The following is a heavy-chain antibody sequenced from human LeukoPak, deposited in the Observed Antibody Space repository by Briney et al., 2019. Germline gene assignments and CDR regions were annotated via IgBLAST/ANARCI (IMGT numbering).Heavy chain of an antibody. CDR2: ISGSGGST. D-gene: IGHD3-10*01. Sequence: GGSLRLSCAASGFTFSSYAMSWVRQAPEKGLEWVSAISGSGGSTYYADSVKGRFTISRDNSKNTLYLQMNSLRAEDTAVYYCANCPYYYRDYWGQGTLVTVSS. V-gene: IGHV3-23*01. CDR1: GFTFSSYA. J-gene: IGHJ4*02. CDR3: ANCPYYYRDY.